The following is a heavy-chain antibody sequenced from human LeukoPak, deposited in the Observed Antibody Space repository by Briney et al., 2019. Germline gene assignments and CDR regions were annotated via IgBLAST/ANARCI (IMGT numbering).Heavy chain of an antibody. V-gene: IGHV4-34*01. CDR3: ARGRGAAYCGGDCYSFGY. Sequence: PSETLSFTGGGYGGCFSGYYWSCSRQPPSTGLSLIGEFNHSGSTNYNPSLKSRVTISVDTSKYQFSLKLSSVTAADTAVYYCARGRGAAYCGGDCYSFGYWGQGTLVTVSS. D-gene: IGHD2-21*02. J-gene: IGHJ4*02. CDR1: GGCFSGYY. CDR2: FNHSGST.